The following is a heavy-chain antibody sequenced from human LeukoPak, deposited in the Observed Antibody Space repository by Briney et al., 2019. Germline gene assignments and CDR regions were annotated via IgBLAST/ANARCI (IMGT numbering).Heavy chain of an antibody. CDR1: GFPVSSNY. Sequence: GGSLRLSCAASGFPVSSNYMSWVRQAPGKGLEWVSVIYSGGSTYYADSVKGRFTISRDNSKNTLYLQMNSLRAEDTAVYHCAREVYDSSGYFDYWGQGTLVTVSS. V-gene: IGHV3-53*01. CDR3: AREVYDSSGYFDY. CDR2: IYSGGST. J-gene: IGHJ4*02. D-gene: IGHD3-22*01.